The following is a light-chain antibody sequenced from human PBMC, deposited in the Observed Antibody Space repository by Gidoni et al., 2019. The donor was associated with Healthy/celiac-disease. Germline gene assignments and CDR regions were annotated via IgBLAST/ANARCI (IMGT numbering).Light chain of an antibody. CDR2: DAS. CDR3: QQRSNWPPVLT. V-gene: IGKV3-11*01. CDR1: QSSSSY. Sequence: EIVFTQSPATLSLSPGERATLPCRASQSSSSYLAWYQQKPGQPPRLLIYDASNRATGIPARCSGSGSGTDFTLTISSLEPEDFAVYYCQQRSNWPPVLTFGGGTKVEIK. J-gene: IGKJ4*01.